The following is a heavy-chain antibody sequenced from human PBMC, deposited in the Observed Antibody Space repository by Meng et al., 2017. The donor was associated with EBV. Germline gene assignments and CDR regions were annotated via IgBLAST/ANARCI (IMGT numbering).Heavy chain of an antibody. J-gene: IGHJ5*02. V-gene: IGHV2-5*02. CDR1: GFSLSTSGVG. CDR3: AHRRDEYSSSWYGWFDP. Sequence: QITLKGSGPTLVKPTPTLTLTCTFSGFSLSTSGVGVGWIRQPPGKALEWLALIYWDDDKRYSPSLKSRLTITKDTSKNQVVLTITNMDPVDTATYYCAHRRDEYSSSWYGWFDPWGQGTLVTVSS. D-gene: IGHD6-13*01. CDR2: IYWDDDK.